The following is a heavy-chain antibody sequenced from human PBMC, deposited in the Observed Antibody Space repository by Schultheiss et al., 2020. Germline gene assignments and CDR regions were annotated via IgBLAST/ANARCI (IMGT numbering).Heavy chain of an antibody. Sequence: ASVKVSCKASGYTFTGYYMHWVRQAPGQGLEWMGRINPNSGGTNYAQKFQGRVTMTRDTSISTAYMEMSRLRSDDTAVYYCARMKDYGDYFDYWGQGTLVTVSS. CDR1: GYTFTGYY. V-gene: IGHV1-2*06. CDR3: ARMKDYGDYFDY. J-gene: IGHJ4*02. CDR2: INPNSGGT. D-gene: IGHD4-17*01.